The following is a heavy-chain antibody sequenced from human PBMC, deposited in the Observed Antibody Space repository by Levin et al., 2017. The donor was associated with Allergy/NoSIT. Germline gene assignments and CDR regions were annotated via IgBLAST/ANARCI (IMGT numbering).Heavy chain of an antibody. CDR2: INPNTGCT. CDR3: ARGRLYYDSSAYWND. CDR1: GYTFTDYY. V-gene: IGHV1-2*02. Sequence: GESLKISCKASGYTFTDYYIHWVRQAPGQGLEWMGWINPNTGCTNYAQKFQGRVTMTRDTSISTAYMELNRLRSDDTAVSYCARGRLYYDSSAYWNDWGQGTLVIVSS. J-gene: IGHJ4*02. D-gene: IGHD3-22*01.